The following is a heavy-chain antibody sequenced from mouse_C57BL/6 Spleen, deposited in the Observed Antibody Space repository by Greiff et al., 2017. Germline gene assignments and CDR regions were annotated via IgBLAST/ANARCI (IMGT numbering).Heavy chain of an antibody. CDR3: ARRELTTVVSWYFDV. CDR2: INPNNGGT. D-gene: IGHD1-1*01. V-gene: IGHV1-26*01. CDR1: GYTFTDYY. Sequence: EVQLQQSGPELVKPGASVKISCKASGYTFTDYYMNWVKQSHGKSLEWIGDINPNNGGTSYNQKFKGKGTLTVDKSSSTAYMELRSLTSEDSAVYYCARRELTTVVSWYFDVWGTGTTVTVSS. J-gene: IGHJ1*03.